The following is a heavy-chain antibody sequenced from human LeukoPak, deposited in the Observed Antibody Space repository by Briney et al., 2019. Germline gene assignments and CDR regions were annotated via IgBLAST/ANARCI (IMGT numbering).Heavy chain of an antibody. V-gene: IGHV3-53*01. J-gene: IGHJ6*03. CDR1: GFTVSFNY. CDR2: IYSGGST. Sequence: GGSLRLSCAASGFTVSFNYMSWVRQAPGKGLEWISVIYSGGSTYYVDSVKGRFTISRDDSKNTLYLQMNSLRAEDTAIYYCARAQWRTYSYYYMDVWGKGTTATVSS. CDR3: ARAQWRTYSYYYMDV. D-gene: IGHD6-19*01.